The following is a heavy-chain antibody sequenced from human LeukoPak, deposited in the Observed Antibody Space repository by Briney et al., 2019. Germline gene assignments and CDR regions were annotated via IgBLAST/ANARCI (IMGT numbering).Heavy chain of an antibody. D-gene: IGHD3-22*01. CDR2: INPSGGST. CDR1: GYTFTSYY. V-gene: IGHV1-46*01. Sequence: GASVKVSCKASGYTFTSYYMHWVRQAPGQGLEWMGIINPSGGSTSYAQKFQSRVTMTRDTSTSTVYMELSSLRSGDTAVYYCARDLGEDYYDSSGYDYWGQGTLVTVSS. CDR3: ARDLGEDYYDSSGYDY. J-gene: IGHJ4*02.